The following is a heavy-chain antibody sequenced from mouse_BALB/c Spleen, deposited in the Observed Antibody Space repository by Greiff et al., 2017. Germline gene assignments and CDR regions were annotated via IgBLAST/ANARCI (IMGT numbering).Heavy chain of an antibody. D-gene: IGHD2-2*01. CDR1: GYTFTSYY. V-gene: IGHV1S81*02. CDR3: ARFGYDDYFDY. Sequence: VQLQQSGAELVKPGASVKLSCKASGYTFTSYYMYWVKQRPGQGLEWIGGINPSNGGTNFNEKFKSKATLTVDKSSSTAYMQLSSLTSEDTAVYYCARFGYDDYFDYWGQGTTLTVSS. CDR2: INPSNGGT. J-gene: IGHJ2*01.